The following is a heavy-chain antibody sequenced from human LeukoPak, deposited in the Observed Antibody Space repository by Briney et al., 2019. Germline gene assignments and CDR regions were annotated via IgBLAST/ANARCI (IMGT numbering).Heavy chain of an antibody. CDR3: AKDQRIGSSGSRKYYFDY. CDR1: GFTFSSYG. CDR2: ISYDGSNK. D-gene: IGHD2-15*01. Sequence: GGSLRLSCAASGFTFSSYGMHWVRQAPGKGLGWVAVISYDGSNKYYADSVKGRFTISRDNSKNTLYLQMNSLRAEDTAVYYCAKDQRIGSSGSRKYYFDYWGQGTLVTVSS. V-gene: IGHV3-30*18. J-gene: IGHJ4*02.